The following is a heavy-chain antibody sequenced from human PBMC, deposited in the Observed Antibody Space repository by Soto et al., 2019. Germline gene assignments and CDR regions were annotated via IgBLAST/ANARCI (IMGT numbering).Heavy chain of an antibody. CDR1: GYTFTGSY. J-gene: IGHJ4*02. V-gene: IGHV1-2*02. Sequence: ASVKVSCKASGYTFTGSYMHWVRQAPGQGLEWMGWINPNSGGTNYAQKFQGRVTMTRDTSISTAYMELSRLRSDDTAVYYCARGPLHDYGDFYFDYWGQGTLVTVSS. D-gene: IGHD4-17*01. CDR3: ARGPLHDYGDFYFDY. CDR2: INPNSGGT.